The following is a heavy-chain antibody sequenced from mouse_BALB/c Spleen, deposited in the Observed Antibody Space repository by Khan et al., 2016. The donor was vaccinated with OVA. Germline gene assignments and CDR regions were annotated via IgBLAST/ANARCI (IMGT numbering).Heavy chain of an antibody. V-gene: IGHV1-4*01. J-gene: IGHJ3*01. CDR1: GYTFTTYT. CDR2: INPSNGYT. CDR3: ARDGAYYRSDGWFSY. D-gene: IGHD2-14*01. Sequence: QVQLQQSGAELARPGASVKMSCKASGYTFTTYTMHWVKQRPGQGLEWIGYINPSNGYTNYNQKFKDKSTLTADKSSSTAYMQLSSLTSDYSAVYYGARDGAYYRSDGWFSYWGQGTLVTVSA.